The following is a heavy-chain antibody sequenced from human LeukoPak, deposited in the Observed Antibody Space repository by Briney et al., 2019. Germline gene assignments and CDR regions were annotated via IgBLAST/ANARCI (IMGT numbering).Heavy chain of an antibody. Sequence: PGGSLRLSCAASGFTFSSYSMNWVRQAPGKGLEWVSSISSSSSYIYYADSVKGRFTISRDNAKNSLYLQMNSLRAEDTAVYYCARRGGEQWLALGGDYYYYYMDVWGKGTTVTVSS. CDR3: ARRGGEQWLALGGDYYYYYMDV. CDR2: ISSSSSYI. V-gene: IGHV3-21*01. D-gene: IGHD6-19*01. J-gene: IGHJ6*03. CDR1: GFTFSSYS.